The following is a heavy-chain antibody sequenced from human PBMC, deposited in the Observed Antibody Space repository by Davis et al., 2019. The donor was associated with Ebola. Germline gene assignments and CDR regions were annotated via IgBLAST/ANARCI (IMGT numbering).Heavy chain of an antibody. CDR3: ARQGAQRLSNWFDP. D-gene: IGHD3-16*01. CDR2: IYYSGST. CDR1: GGSFSSYY. Sequence: PSETLSLTCAVYGGSFSSYYWGWIRQPPGKGLEWIGSIYYSGSTYYNPSLKSRVTISVDTSKNQFSLKLSSVTAADTAVYYCARQGAQRLSNWFDPWGQGTLVTVSS. J-gene: IGHJ5*02. V-gene: IGHV4-39*01.